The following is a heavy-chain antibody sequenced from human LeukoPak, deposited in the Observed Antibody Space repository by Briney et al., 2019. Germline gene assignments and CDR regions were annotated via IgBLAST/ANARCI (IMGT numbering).Heavy chain of an antibody. J-gene: IGHJ5*02. CDR2: ISSSGSTI. CDR3: TRTTVTINAFDP. V-gene: IGHV3-48*03. CDR1: GFMFRSYE. D-gene: IGHD4-17*01. Sequence: GGSLRLSCAASGFMFRSYEMYWVRQAPGKGLEWLSYISSSGSTIYYADSVKGRFTISRDNAKNSLYLQMNSLRVEDTAVYYCTRTTVTINAFDPWGQGTLVTVSS.